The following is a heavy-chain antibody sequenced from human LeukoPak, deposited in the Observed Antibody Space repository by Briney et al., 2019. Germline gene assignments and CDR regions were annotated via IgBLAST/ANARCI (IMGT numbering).Heavy chain of an antibody. CDR2: ISRTVTTT. D-gene: IGHD3-22*01. J-gene: IGHJ4*02. Sequence: GGSLRLSCAASGFTFSRYDLSWVRQAPGKGLECVSTISRTVTTTYYADSVKGRFTISRDNSKNTLYLQMNSLRAEDTAVYYCAKPATYYYDSSGYYYDYWGQGTLVTVSS. CDR3: AKPATYYYDSSGYYYDY. CDR1: GFTFSRYD. V-gene: IGHV3-23*05.